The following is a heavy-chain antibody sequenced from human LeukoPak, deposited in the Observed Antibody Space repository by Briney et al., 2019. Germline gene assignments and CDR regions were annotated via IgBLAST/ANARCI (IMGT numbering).Heavy chain of an antibody. V-gene: IGHV4-59*08. Sequence: KPSETLSLTGTVSGGSISSNYWSWIRQPPGKGLEWIGYIYYSGSTNYNPSLKSRVTISVDTSKNQFSLKLSSVTAADTAVYYCASSPLAGSPPPYSWFDPWGQGTLVTVSS. J-gene: IGHJ5*02. D-gene: IGHD3-10*01. CDR1: GGSISSNY. CDR3: ASSPLAGSPPPYSWFDP. CDR2: IYYSGST.